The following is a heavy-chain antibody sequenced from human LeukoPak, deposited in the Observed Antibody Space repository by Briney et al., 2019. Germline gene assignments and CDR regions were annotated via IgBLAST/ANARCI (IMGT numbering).Heavy chain of an antibody. J-gene: IGHJ4*02. V-gene: IGHV4-39*06. CDR2: IYYSGST. D-gene: IGHD3-22*01. Sequence: SETLSLTCTVSGGSISSSSYYWGWIRQPPGKGLEWIGSIYYSGSTYYNPSVKSRVTISVNTAKNEFALKLSSVTAADTAVYYCARDRGQWNYDSSGYLRQAVDYWGQGTLVTVSS. CDR3: ARDRGQWNYDSSGYLRQAVDY. CDR1: GGSISSSSYY.